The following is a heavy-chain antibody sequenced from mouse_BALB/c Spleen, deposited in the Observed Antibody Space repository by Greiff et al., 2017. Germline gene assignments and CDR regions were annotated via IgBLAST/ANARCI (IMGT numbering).Heavy chain of an antibody. CDR3: ARGELVLYYYAMDY. D-gene: IGHD4-1*01. Sequence: EVQLHQSGAELVKPGASVKLSCTASGFNIKDTYMHWVKQRPEQGLEWIGRIDPANGNTKYDPKFQGKATITADTSSNTAYLQLSSLTSEDTAVYYCARGELVLYYYAMDYWGQGTSVTVSS. CDR2: IDPANGNT. V-gene: IGHV14-3*02. J-gene: IGHJ4*01. CDR1: GFNIKDTY.